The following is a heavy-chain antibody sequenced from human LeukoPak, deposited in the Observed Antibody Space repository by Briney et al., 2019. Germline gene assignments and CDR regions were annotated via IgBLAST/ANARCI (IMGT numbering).Heavy chain of an antibody. D-gene: IGHD3-3*01. Sequence: SQTLSLTCTVSGGSISSGGYYWSWIRQHPGKGPEWIGYIYYSGSTYYNPSLKSRVTISVDTSKNQSSLKLSSVTAADTAVYYCARETPLGSGYWPRFDYWGQGTLVTVSS. CDR1: GGSISSGGYY. CDR2: IYYSGST. J-gene: IGHJ4*02. V-gene: IGHV4-31*03. CDR3: ARETPLGSGYWPRFDY.